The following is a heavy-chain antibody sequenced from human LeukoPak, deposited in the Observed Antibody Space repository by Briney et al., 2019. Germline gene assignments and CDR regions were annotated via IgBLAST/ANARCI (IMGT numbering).Heavy chain of an antibody. CDR3: GRDLSGWYGPDY. CDR1: GFTFDDYG. V-gene: IGHV3-20*04. J-gene: IGHJ4*02. CDR2: INWNGGNT. Sequence: GGSLRLSCAASGFTFDDYGMSWVRQAPGKGLEWVSGINWNGGNTVYSDSVKGRFTISRDNAKNSLYLQMDSLRAEDTALYYCGRDLSGWYGPDYWGQGTLVTVSS. D-gene: IGHD6-19*01.